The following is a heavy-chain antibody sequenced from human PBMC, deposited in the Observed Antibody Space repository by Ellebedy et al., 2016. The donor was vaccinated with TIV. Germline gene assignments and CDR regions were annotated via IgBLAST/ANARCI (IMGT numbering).Heavy chain of an antibody. V-gene: IGHV1-2*02. D-gene: IGHD5-24*01. Sequence: ASVKVSCXASGDTFIGYYMHWVRQGPGQGLEWMGWINPNDGRTNYAQKFQGRVTMARDTSISTAYMELTWLRSDDTAVYYCARDRKMTYVIQSGLYGMDVWGHGTTVTVFS. CDR3: ARDRKMTYVIQSGLYGMDV. CDR1: GDTFIGYY. J-gene: IGHJ6*02. CDR2: INPNDGRT.